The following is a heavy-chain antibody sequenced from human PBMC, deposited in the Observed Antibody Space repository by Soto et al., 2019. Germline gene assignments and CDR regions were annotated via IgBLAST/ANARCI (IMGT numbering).Heavy chain of an antibody. V-gene: IGHV1-69*13. CDR3: ASSRKDYYYYGMDV. J-gene: IGHJ6*02. Sequence: GVSVKVSCKASGGTFSSYAISWVRQAPGQGLEWMGGIIPIFGTPNYAQKFQGRVTITADESTSTAYMELSSLRSEDTAVYYCASSRKDYYYYGMDVWGQGTTVTASS. CDR2: IIPIFGTP. CDR1: GGTFSSYA. D-gene: IGHD6-13*01.